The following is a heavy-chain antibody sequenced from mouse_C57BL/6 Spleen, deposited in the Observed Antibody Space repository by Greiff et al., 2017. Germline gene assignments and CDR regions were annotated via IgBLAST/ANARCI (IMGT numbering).Heavy chain of an antibody. Sequence: EVQLQESGGGLVQPKGSLKLSCAASGFSFNTYAMNWVRQAPGKGLEWVARIRSKSNNYATYYADSVKDRFTISRDDSESMLYLQMNNLKTEDTAMYYCVRHSPDYYGSSYWYFDVWGTGTTVTVSS. CDR2: IRSKSNNYAT. CDR1: GFSFNTYA. D-gene: IGHD1-1*01. J-gene: IGHJ1*03. V-gene: IGHV10-1*01. CDR3: VRHSPDYYGSSYWYFDV.